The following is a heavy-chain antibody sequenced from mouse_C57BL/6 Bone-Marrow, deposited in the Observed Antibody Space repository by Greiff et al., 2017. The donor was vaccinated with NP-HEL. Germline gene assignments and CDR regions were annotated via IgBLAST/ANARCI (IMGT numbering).Heavy chain of an antibody. Sequence: VQLQQSGAELMKPGASVKLSCKATGYTFTGYWIEWVKQRPGHGLEWIGEILPGSGSTNYNEKFKSKATLTVDTSSSTAYMQLSSLTSEDSAVYYCASPRQLGDYWGQGTTLTVSS. CDR3: ASPRQLGDY. D-gene: IGHD3-2*01. CDR1: GYTFTGYW. CDR2: ILPGSGST. V-gene: IGHV1-9*01. J-gene: IGHJ2*01.